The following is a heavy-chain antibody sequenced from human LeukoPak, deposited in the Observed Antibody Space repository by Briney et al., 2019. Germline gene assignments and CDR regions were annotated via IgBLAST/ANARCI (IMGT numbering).Heavy chain of an antibody. D-gene: IGHD3-22*01. CDR1: GITFSNYW. V-gene: IGHV3-7*01. CDR3: ARDRGTYYYDSTSHYDAFDI. J-gene: IGHJ3*02. CDR2: IKQDGSEK. Sequence: GGSLRLSCAASGITFSNYWMSWVRLASGKGLEWVATIKQDGSEKYYMDSVKGRFTISRDNAKGSMYLQMNSLRAEDTAVYYCARDRGTYYYDSTSHYDAFDIWGQGTMVTVSS.